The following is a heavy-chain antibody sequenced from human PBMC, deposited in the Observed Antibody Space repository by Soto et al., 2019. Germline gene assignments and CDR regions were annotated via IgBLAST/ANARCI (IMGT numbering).Heavy chain of an antibody. CDR3: ASYSYGSNAFDI. CDR1: GFTFSSYS. D-gene: IGHD5-18*01. V-gene: IGHV3-21*01. J-gene: IGHJ3*02. CDR2: ISSSSSYI. Sequence: GGSLRLSCAASGFTFSSYSMNWVRQAPGKGLEWVSSISSSSSYIYYADSVKGRFTISRDNAKNSLYLQMNSLRAEDTAVYYCASYSYGSNAFDIWGQGTMVTVSS.